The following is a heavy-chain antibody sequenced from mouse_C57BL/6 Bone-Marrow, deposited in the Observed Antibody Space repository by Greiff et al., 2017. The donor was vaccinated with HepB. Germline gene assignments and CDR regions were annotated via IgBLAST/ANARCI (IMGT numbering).Heavy chain of an antibody. D-gene: IGHD3-2*02. CDR2: IHPNSGST. V-gene: IGHV1-64*01. Sequence: QVQLKQPGAELVKPGASVKLSCKASGYTFTSYWMHWVKQRPGQGLEWIGMIHPNSGSTNYNEKFKSKATLTVDKSSSTAYMKLSSLTSEDSAVLCCARVLSPYALYIDYWGQGTTLTVSS. CDR3: ARVLSPYALYIDY. CDR1: GYTFTSYW. J-gene: IGHJ2*01.